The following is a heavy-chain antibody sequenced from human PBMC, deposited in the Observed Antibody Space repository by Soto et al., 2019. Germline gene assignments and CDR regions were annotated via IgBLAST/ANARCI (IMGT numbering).Heavy chain of an antibody. CDR1: GFTVSNNY. D-gene: IGHD2-8*02. Sequence: EVQLVESGGGLVQPGGSLRLSCAASGFTVSNNYMSWVRQTPGKGLEWVSVIYSGSNTYYADSVKGRFTISRDNSKNTLYLQLNSLRAEDTAVYYCARGYRVDVTGAGAYFDYWVLGTLVTVSS. J-gene: IGHJ4*02. V-gene: IGHV3-66*01. CDR2: IYSGSNT. CDR3: ARGYRVDVTGAGAYFDY.